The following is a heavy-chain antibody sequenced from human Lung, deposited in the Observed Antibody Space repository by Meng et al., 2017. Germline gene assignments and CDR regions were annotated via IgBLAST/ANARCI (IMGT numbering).Heavy chain of an antibody. CDR2: INHSGST. D-gene: IGHD4-11*01. Sequence: QLQLRRWGDGLLKTSESLSLTGVVSGGSFSDYYWSRIRQPPGKGLEWIGEINHSGSTNYNPSLESRATISVDTSQNNLSLKLSSVTAADSVVYYCARGPTTMAHDFDYWGQGTLVTVPQ. CDR3: ARGPTTMAHDFDY. J-gene: IGHJ4*02. CDR1: GGSFSDYY. V-gene: IGHV4-34*01.